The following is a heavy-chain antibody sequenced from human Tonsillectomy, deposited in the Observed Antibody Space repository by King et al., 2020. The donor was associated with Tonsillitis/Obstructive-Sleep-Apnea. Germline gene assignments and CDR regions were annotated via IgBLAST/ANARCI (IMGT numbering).Heavy chain of an antibody. CDR3: ARGMEWLLAMDV. D-gene: IGHD3-3*01. Sequence: QLVQSGAEVKQPGASMKVSCKASGYTFTSYYMHWVRQAPGQGLEWMGIINPSGGSTSYAKKFQGRVTMTRDTSTSTVYKELSSLRSEDTAVYYCARGMEWLLAMDVWGKGTTVTVSS. CDR2: INPSGGST. J-gene: IGHJ6*03. V-gene: IGHV1-46*01. CDR1: GYTFTSYY.